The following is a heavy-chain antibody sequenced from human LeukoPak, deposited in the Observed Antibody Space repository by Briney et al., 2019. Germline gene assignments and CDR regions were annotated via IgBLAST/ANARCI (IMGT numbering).Heavy chain of an antibody. CDR1: GVSISRYY. CDR2: IYTSGST. Sequence: PSETLSLTCTVSGVSISRYYWSWIRQPAGEGLEWIGRIYTSGSTNYTPSLKSRVTMSVDTSKTQFSLKLSSVTAADTAVYYCARSPWTVGAFDIWGQGTMVTVSS. CDR3: ARSPWTVGAFDI. D-gene: IGHD1-1*01. V-gene: IGHV4-4*07. J-gene: IGHJ3*02.